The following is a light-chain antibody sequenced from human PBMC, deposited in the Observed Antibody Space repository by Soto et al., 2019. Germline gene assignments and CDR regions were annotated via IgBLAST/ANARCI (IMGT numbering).Light chain of an antibody. CDR2: GTS. CDR3: QQHGRSPIT. CDR1: QSVSTSY. J-gene: IGKJ5*01. Sequence: EIVLTQSPVALVSSQGEGATLSCRASQSVSTSYLAWYQQKPGQAPRLLIYGTSSRATGIPDRFSGSGSGTDFTLTISRLEPEDFGVYYCQQHGRSPITFGQGARLEIK. V-gene: IGKV3-20*01.